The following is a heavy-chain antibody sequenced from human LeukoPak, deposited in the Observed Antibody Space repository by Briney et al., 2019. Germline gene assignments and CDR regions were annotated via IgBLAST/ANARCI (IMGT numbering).Heavy chain of an antibody. D-gene: IGHD4-17*01. Sequence: ASVKVSCKASGYTFTSYAMHWVRQAPGQRLEWMGWINAGNGNTKYSQKFQGRVTITRDTSAGTAYMELSSLRSEDTAVYYCARDWGPTATNLHDYWGQGTLVTVSS. V-gene: IGHV1-3*01. J-gene: IGHJ4*02. CDR2: INAGNGNT. CDR1: GYTFTSYA. CDR3: ARDWGPTATNLHDY.